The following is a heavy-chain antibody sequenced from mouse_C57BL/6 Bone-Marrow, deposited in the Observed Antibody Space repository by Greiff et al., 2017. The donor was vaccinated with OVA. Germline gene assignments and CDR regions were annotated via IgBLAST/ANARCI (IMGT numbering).Heavy chain of an antibody. D-gene: IGHD2-1*01. CDR3: ASIYYGIPAWFAY. V-gene: IGHV5-9*01. Sequence: EVKVVESGGGLVKPGGSLKLSCAASGFTFSSYTMSWVRQTPEKRLEWVATISGGGGNTYYPDSVKGRFTLSRDNANNTLYLQMSSLRSEDTALYYCASIYYGIPAWFAYWGQGTLVTVSA. J-gene: IGHJ3*01. CDR2: ISGGGGNT. CDR1: GFTFSSYT.